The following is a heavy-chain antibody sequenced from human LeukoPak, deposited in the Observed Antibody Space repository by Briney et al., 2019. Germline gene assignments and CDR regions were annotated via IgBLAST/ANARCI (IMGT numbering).Heavy chain of an antibody. D-gene: IGHD3-10*01. CDR3: AKDQGQAQGNYAFDI. CDR1: GFTFSSYW. Sequence: GGSLRLSCAASGFTFSSYWMSWVRQAPGKGLEWVANIKQDGSEKYYVDSVKGRFTISRDNAKNSLYLQMNSLRAEDTAVYYCAKDQGQAQGNYAFDIWGQGTMVTVSS. V-gene: IGHV3-7*01. J-gene: IGHJ3*02. CDR2: IKQDGSEK.